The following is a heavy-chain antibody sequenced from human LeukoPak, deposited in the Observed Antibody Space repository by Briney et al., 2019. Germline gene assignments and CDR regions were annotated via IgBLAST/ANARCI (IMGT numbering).Heavy chain of an antibody. D-gene: IGHD3-10*01. Sequence: GGSLRLSCAASGFSLSSYSMNWVRQAPGKGLEWVSAISGSGGSTYYADSVKGRFTISRDNSKNTLYLQMNSLRAEDTAVYYCANMVRGDYLDYWGQGTLVTVSS. CDR1: GFSLSSYS. CDR2: ISGSGGST. CDR3: ANMVRGDYLDY. V-gene: IGHV3-23*01. J-gene: IGHJ4*02.